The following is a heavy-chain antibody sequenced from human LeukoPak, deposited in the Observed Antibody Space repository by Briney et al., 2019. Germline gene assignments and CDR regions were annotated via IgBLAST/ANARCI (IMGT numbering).Heavy chain of an antibody. CDR1: GLTFSSYA. J-gene: IGHJ4*02. CDR2: ISASGGST. D-gene: IGHD3-22*01. Sequence: GGSLRLSCAASGLTFSSYAMSWVRQAPGKGLEWVSAISASGGSTYYADSVKGRFTISRDNSKNTLYLQMNSLRAEDTAVYYCAKSHAPFYYYDSSGYFDYWGQGTLVTVSS. V-gene: IGHV3-23*01. CDR3: AKSHAPFYYYDSSGYFDY.